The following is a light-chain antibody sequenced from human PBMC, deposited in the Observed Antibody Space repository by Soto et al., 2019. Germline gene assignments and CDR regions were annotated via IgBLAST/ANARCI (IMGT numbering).Light chain of an antibody. J-gene: IGKJ1*01. CDR2: GAS. V-gene: IGKV3-15*01. CDR1: QSVSST. Sequence: EILMTQSPATLSVSPGERATLSCRASQSVSSTLAWYQQKPGQAPRLLIYGASTRATGIPARFSGSGSGTEFTLTISSLRSEDFAVYYCQQYNKWPLTFGQGTKVDIK. CDR3: QQYNKWPLT.